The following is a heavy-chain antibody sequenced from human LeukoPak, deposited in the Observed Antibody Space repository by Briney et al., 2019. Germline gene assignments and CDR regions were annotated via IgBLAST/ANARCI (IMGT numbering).Heavy chain of an antibody. V-gene: IGHV4-34*01. J-gene: IGHJ5*02. D-gene: IGHD6-13*01. CDR3: ARGDPFYSTSWSTINRNWFDP. Sequence: TSETLSLTCAVYGGSFSGYYWSWIRQPPGKGLEWIGEINHSGSTNYNPSLKSRVTISVDTSKNQFSLKLSSVTAADTALYYCARGDPFYSTSWSTINRNWFDPWGQGTLVTVSS. CDR2: INHSGST. CDR1: GGSFSGYY.